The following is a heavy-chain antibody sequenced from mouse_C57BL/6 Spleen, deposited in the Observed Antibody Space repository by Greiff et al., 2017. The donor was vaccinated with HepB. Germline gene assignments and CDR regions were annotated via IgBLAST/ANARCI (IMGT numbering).Heavy chain of an antibody. Sequence: EVQLKESGPGLVKPSQSLSLTCSVTGYSITSGYYWNWIRQFPGNKLEWMGYISYDGSNNYNPSLKNRISITRDTSKNQFFLKLNSVTTEDTATYYCARDDYDYDRAWFAYWGQGTLVTVSA. J-gene: IGHJ3*01. CDR3: ARDDYDYDRAWFAY. D-gene: IGHD2-4*01. CDR2: ISYDGSN. CDR1: GYSITSGYY. V-gene: IGHV3-6*01.